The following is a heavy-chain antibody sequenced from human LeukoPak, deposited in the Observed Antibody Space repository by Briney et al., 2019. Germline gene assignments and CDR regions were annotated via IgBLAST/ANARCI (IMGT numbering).Heavy chain of an antibody. V-gene: IGHV6-1*01. CDR1: GDSVSSNNAA. Sequence: SQTLSLTCALSGDSVSSNNAARNWIRQSPSRGLEWLGRTYHRSTLYDDYVVSVRSRLTITPDISKNQVSLQLNSVTPEDTAVYYCTREVAGTGGFAYWGQGITVTVSS. D-gene: IGHD2-15*01. J-gene: IGHJ4*02. CDR3: TREVAGTGGFAY. CDR2: TYHRSTLYD.